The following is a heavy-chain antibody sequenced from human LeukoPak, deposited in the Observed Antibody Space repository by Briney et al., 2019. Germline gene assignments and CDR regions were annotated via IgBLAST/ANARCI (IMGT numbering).Heavy chain of an antibody. CDR3: VRILEGYSYYMDA. V-gene: IGHV3-11*04. CDR1: GFTFSDYY. Sequence: GRSLRLSCAASGFTFSDYYMAWIRQAPGKGLNWVSYISGSGTITYYADSLKGRLTISRDNAKNSLFLQMDSLRAEDTAVYYCVRILEGYSYYMDAWGKGTTVIVSS. J-gene: IGHJ6*03. CDR2: ISGSGTIT.